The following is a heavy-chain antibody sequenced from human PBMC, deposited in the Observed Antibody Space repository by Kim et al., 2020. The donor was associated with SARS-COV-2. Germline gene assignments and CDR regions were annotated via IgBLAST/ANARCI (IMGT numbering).Heavy chain of an antibody. V-gene: IGHV4-34*01. D-gene: IGHD2-15*01. CDR2: INHSGST. CDR3: ARVFLLRYCSGGSCYARGYFDY. J-gene: IGHJ4*02. Sequence: SQTLSLTCAVYGGSFSGYYWSWIRQPPGKGLEWIGEINHSGSTNYNPSLKSRVTISVDTSKNQFSLKLSSVTAADTAVYYCARVFLLRYCSGGSCYARGYFDYWGQGTLVTVSS. CDR1: GGSFSGYY.